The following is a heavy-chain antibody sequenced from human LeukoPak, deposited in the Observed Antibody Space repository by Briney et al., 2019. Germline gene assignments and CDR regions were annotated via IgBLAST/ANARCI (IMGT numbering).Heavy chain of an antibody. D-gene: IGHD4-11*01. CDR1: GGSISSSSYY. J-gene: IGHJ5*02. CDR2: IYYIGST. Sequence: PSETLSLTCTVSGGSISSSSYYWGWIRQPPGKGLEWIGSIYYIGSTYYNQSLKSRVTISVDTSKNQFSLKLSSVTAADTAMFYCARHDYSNSWFDPWGQGTLVTVSS. CDR3: ARHDYSNSWFDP. V-gene: IGHV4-39*01.